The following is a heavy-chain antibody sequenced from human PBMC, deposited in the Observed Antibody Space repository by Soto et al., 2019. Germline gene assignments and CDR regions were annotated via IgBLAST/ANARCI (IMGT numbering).Heavy chain of an antibody. J-gene: IGHJ5*02. CDR1: GGSISSYY. CDR2: IYANGNS. V-gene: IGHV4-4*07. CDR3: ARGAGPPWFDP. Sequence: PXGTLSLTCTVSGGSISSYYWSWIRQPAGKGLEWIGRIYANGNSDYNPSLKSRVTVSIDTSKNQFSLKVTSVTAADTAVYYCARGAGPPWFDPWGQGTLVTVSS.